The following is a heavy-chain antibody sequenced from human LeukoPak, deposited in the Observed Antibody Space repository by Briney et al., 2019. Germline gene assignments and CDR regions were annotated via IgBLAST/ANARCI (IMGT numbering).Heavy chain of an antibody. CDR2: IYYSGST. V-gene: IGHV4-59*08. D-gene: IGHD5-18*01. Sequence: PSETLSLTCTVSGGSISSYSWSWIRQPPGKGLEWIGYIYYSGSTYYNPSLKSRVTISVDTSKNQFSLKLSSVTAADTAVYYCARAVDYTAMFWGQGTLVTVSS. J-gene: IGHJ4*02. CDR3: ARAVDYTAMF. CDR1: GGSISSYS.